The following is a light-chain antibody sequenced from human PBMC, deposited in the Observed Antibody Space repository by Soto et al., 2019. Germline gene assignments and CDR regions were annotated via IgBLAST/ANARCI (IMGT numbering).Light chain of an antibody. CDR1: SSDVGGYNY. V-gene: IGLV2-14*01. CDR3: SSYTSSSTYV. Sequence: QSVLAQPASVSGSPGQSITISCTGTSSDVGGYNYVSWYQQNPGKAPKLMIYEVSNRPSGVSNRFSGSKSGNTASLTISGLQAEDEADYYCSSYTSSSTYVFGTVKKVTV. J-gene: IGLJ1*01. CDR2: EVS.